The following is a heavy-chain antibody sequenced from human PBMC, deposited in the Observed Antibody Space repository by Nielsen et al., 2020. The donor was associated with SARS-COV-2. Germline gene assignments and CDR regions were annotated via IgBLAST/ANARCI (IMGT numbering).Heavy chain of an antibody. D-gene: IGHD6-13*01. CDR2: INPSGGST. Sequence: ASVKVSCKASGYTFTSYYMHWVRQAPGQGLEWMGIINPSGGSTSYAQKFQGRVTMTRDTSTSTVYMELSSLRSEDTAVYYCARDQDAGIAAAPPNFDYWGQGTLVTVSS. CDR1: GYTFTSYY. J-gene: IGHJ4*02. CDR3: ARDQDAGIAAAPPNFDY. V-gene: IGHV1-46*01.